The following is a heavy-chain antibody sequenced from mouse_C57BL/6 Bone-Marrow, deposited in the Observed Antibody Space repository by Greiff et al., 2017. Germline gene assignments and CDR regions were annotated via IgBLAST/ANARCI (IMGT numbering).Heavy chain of an antibody. CDR1: GFSLTSYG. CDR2: IWSGGST. CDR3: ASYGSSYGAWFAY. J-gene: IGHJ3*01. V-gene: IGHV2-2*01. Sequence: VKLVESGPGLVQPSQSLSITCTVSGFSLTSYGVHWVRQSPGKGLEWLGVIWSGGSTDYNAAFISRLSISKDNSKSQVFFKMNSLQADDTAIYYCASYGSSYGAWFAYWGQGTLVTVSA. D-gene: IGHD1-1*01.